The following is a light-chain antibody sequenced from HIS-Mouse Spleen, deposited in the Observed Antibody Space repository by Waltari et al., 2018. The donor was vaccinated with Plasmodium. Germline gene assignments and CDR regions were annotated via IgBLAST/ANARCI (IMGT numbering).Light chain of an antibody. V-gene: IGLV3-1*01. J-gene: IGLJ2*01. Sequence: SYELTQPPSVSVSPGQIASITCSGDKLGDKYACWYQQKPGPPPVTVIYQDSKRPSGIPDRFSGSNAGNTATLTISGTQAMDEADYYCQAWDSSTVVFGGGTKLTVL. CDR3: QAWDSSTVV. CDR1: KLGDKY. CDR2: QDS.